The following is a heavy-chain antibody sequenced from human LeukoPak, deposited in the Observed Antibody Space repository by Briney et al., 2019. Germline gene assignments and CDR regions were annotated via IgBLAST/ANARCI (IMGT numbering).Heavy chain of an antibody. CDR1: GGSFSGFY. J-gene: IGHJ3*02. V-gene: IGHV4-34*01. D-gene: IGHD5-18*01. CDR3: ARWIQLWLGPRAFDI. CDR2: INHSGST. Sequence: SSETLSLTCSVYGGSFSGFYWNWIRQPPGKGLEWIGEINHSGSTHYSPSLKSRLSISVDPSKNQFSLKLSSVTAADTAVYYCARWIQLWLGPRAFDIWGQGTMVTVSS.